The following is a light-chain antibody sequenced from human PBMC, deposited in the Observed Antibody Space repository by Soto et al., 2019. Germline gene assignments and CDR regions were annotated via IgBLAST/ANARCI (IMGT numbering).Light chain of an antibody. Sequence: EIVLTQSPGTLSLSPGERATLSCRASQSVSSSYLAWYQQKHGQAPRLLIYGASSRATGIPDRFSGSGSGTDVTLIISRLEPEDFAVYYCQQYGSSPFTFGPGTKVDIK. CDR2: GAS. CDR3: QQYGSSPFT. V-gene: IGKV3-20*01. J-gene: IGKJ3*01. CDR1: QSVSSSY.